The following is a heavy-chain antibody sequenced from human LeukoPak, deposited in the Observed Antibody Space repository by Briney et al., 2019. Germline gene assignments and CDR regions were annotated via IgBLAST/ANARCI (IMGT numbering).Heavy chain of an antibody. CDR3: ARDPQRDSFDI. J-gene: IGHJ3*02. D-gene: IGHD1-1*01. V-gene: IGHV3-74*01. CDR1: GFTFSSYW. CDR2: IRNDGSST. Sequence: GGSLRLSCAASGFTFSSYWMHWVRQTPGKGLVWVSHIRNDGSSTRYADSVKGRFTISRDNAKNTLYLQMNSLRVEDTAVYFCARDPQRDSFDIWGQGTMVTVSS.